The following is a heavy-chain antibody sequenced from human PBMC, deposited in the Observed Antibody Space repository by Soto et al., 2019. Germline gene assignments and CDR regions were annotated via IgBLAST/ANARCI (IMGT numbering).Heavy chain of an antibody. J-gene: IGHJ3*02. CDR1: GFMFTRST. V-gene: IGHV3-21*01. Sequence: LRLSCVASGFMFTRSTMNWVRQAPGKGLEWVSSITSASDYIFYADSVKGRFTISRDNAKNSLYLQMNSLRAEDTAVYYCARVGTGSSTPLDIWGQGTMVTVSS. CDR2: ITSASDYI. CDR3: ARVGTGSSTPLDI. D-gene: IGHD3-9*01.